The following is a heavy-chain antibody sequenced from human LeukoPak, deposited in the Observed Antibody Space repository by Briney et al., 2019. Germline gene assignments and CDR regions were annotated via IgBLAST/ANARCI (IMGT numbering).Heavy chain of an antibody. CDR1: GGSISSGDYY. J-gene: IGHJ4*02. D-gene: IGHD6-6*01. V-gene: IGHV4-30-2*01. CDR3: ARDGPSGGYSSSLDY. Sequence: SETLSLTCTVSGGSISSGDYYWSWIRQPPGKGLEWIGYIYHSGSTYYNPSLKSRVTISVDRSKNQFSLKLSSVTAADTAVYYCARDGPSGGYSSSLDYWGQGTLVTVS. CDR2: IYHSGST.